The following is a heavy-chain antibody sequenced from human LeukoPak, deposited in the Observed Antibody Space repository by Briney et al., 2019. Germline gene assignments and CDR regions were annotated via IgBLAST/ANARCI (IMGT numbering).Heavy chain of an antibody. Sequence: GSLRLSCAASGFTFSNCNMNWVRQAPGKGLEWISYISSSSTTIYYADFVKGRFTISRDNAKNSLYLQMNSLRDEDTAVYYCARIYDSGGYYPADSWGQGTLVTVSS. CDR1: GFTFSNCN. CDR3: ARIYDSGGYYPADS. D-gene: IGHD3-22*01. V-gene: IGHV3-48*02. CDR2: ISSSSTTI. J-gene: IGHJ4*02.